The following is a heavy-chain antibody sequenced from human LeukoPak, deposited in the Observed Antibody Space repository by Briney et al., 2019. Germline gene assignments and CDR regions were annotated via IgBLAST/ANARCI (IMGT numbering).Heavy chain of an antibody. J-gene: IGHJ3*02. V-gene: IGHV5-51*01. CDR3: ARVPDSSSSPDAFDI. CDR2: IYPGDSET. CDR1: GYYFTSYW. Sequence: GESLKISCKDSGYYFTSYWIGWVRQMPGKGLEWMGTIYPGDSETRYSPSFQGRVTISADTSISTAYLRWSSLKASDSAIYFCARVPDSSSSPDAFDIWGQGTMVTVSS. D-gene: IGHD4-11*01.